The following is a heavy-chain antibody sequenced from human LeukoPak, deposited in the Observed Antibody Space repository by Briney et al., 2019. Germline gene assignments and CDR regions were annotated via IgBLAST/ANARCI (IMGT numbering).Heavy chain of an antibody. Sequence: SVKVSCKASGGTFSSYAISWVRQAPGQGLEWMGGIIPIFGTANYAQKFQGRVTITADESTSTAYMELSSLRSEDTAVYYCAGIGGDFSSGVNWFDPWGQGTLVTVSS. CDR3: AGIGGDFSSGVNWFDP. V-gene: IGHV1-69*01. CDR2: IIPIFGTA. CDR1: GGTFSSYA. D-gene: IGHD3-3*01. J-gene: IGHJ5*01.